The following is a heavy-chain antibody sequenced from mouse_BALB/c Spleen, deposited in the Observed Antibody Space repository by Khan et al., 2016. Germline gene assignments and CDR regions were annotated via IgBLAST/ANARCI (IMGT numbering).Heavy chain of an antibody. J-gene: IGHJ2*01. CDR1: GYSITSGYG. V-gene: IGHV3-2*02. D-gene: IGHD1-2*01. CDR3: ARTARIKY. CDR2: ISYSGST. Sequence: EVQLQESGPGLVKPSQSLSLTCTVTGYSITSGYGWNWIRQFPGNKLEWLGYISYSGSTNYNPSLKSRISITRDTSKNQCFLQLNSVTTEDTAKHYCARTARIKYWGQGTTLTVSS.